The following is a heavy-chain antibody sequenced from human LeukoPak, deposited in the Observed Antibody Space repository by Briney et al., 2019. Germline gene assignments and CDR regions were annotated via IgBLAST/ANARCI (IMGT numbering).Heavy chain of an antibody. CDR1: GGSISSSSYY. CDR2: INHSGST. Sequence: SETLSLTCTVSGGSISSSSYYWGWIRQPPGKGLEWIGEINHSGSTNYNPSLKSRVTISVDTSKNQFSLKLTSVTAADTAVYYCVRGVNSGYFDYCGQGTLVTVSS. J-gene: IGHJ4*02. V-gene: IGHV4-39*07. CDR3: VRGVNSGYFDY. D-gene: IGHD1-26*01.